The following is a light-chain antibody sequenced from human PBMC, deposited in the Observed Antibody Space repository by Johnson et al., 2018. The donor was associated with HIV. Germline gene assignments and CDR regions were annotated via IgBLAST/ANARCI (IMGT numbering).Light chain of an antibody. J-gene: IGLJ1*01. CDR2: ENN. V-gene: IGLV1-51*02. CDR1: SSNIGNNY. CDR3: GTWDSSLGAYV. Sequence: QSVLTQPPSVSAAPGQKVTISCSGSSSNIGNNYVSWYQQLPGTAPKLLIYENNKRPSGIPDRFSGSKSGTSATLGITGLQTGDEADYYCGTWDSSLGAYVFGTGTKCTVL.